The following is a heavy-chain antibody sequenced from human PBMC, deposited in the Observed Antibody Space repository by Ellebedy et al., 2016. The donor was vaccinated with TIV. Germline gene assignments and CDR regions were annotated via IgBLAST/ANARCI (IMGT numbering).Heavy chain of an antibody. Sequence: GESLKISXAASGFAFSGYAMSWVRQAPGKGLEWVSSISYSSDITHYADSVKGRFTISRDNSKNTLYLQMNNLRDDDTAVYYCARDPPASGSGTYGWGQGTLVTVSS. CDR1: GFAFSGYA. CDR3: ARDPPASGSGTYG. D-gene: IGHD3-10*01. V-gene: IGHV3-23*01. CDR2: ISYSSDIT. J-gene: IGHJ4*02.